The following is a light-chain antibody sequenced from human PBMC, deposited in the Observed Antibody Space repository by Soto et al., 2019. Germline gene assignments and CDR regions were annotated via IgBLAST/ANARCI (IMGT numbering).Light chain of an antibody. CDR1: SSDVGGYNY. CDR3: CSYGGGRTPLG. V-gene: IGLV2-11*01. Sequence: QSALTQPRSVSGSPGQSVTISCTGTSSDVGGYNYVSWYQQHPGKAPKLMIYDVSRRPSGVPDRFSGSKSGNTASLTISGLQAEDEGDYYCCSYGGGRTPLGFGGGTKLTVL. J-gene: IGLJ2*01. CDR2: DVS.